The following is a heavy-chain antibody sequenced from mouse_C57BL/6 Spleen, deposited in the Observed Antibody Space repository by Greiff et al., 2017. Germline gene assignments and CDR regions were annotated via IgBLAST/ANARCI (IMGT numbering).Heavy chain of an antibody. J-gene: IGHJ4*01. CDR2: IHPNSGST. D-gene: IGHD6-1*01. Sequence: QVQLQQPGAELVKPGASVKLSCKASGYTFTSYWMHWVKQRPGQGLEWIGMIHPNSGSTNYNEKFKSKATLTVDKSSSTAYMQLSSLTSEDSAVYYCAREAATSSYYARDYWGQGTSVTVSS. CDR1: GYTFTSYW. V-gene: IGHV1-64*01. CDR3: AREAATSSYYARDY.